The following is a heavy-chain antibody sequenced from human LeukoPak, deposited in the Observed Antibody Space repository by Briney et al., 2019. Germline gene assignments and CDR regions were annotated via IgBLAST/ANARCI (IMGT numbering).Heavy chain of an antibody. CDR2: IYYSGST. J-gene: IGHJ5*02. D-gene: IGHD2-2*01. Sequence: SETLSLTCTVSGGSISSRIYYWGWIRQPPGKGLEWIGSIYYSGSTYYNPSLKSRVTISVDTSKNQFSLKLSSVTAADTAVYYCARHRPKYCSSTSCLSHWFDPWGQGTLVTVSS. V-gene: IGHV4-39*01. CDR1: GGSISSRIYY. CDR3: ARHRPKYCSSTSCLSHWFDP.